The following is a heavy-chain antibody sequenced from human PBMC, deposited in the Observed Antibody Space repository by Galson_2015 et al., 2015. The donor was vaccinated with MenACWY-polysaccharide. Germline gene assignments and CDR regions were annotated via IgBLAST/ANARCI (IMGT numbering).Heavy chain of an antibody. V-gene: IGHV1-2*02. Sequence: SVKVSCKASGYSFNDNYIHWVRQAPGQGLEWMGWIHPKSGGTQYAQKFQGRVTMTRDTSTSTSYMELSRLRPDDTAVYYCATPGGRDYWGQGTLVTVSS. D-gene: IGHD4-23*01. J-gene: IGHJ4*02. CDR3: ATPGGRDY. CDR2: IHPKSGGT. CDR1: GYSFNDNY.